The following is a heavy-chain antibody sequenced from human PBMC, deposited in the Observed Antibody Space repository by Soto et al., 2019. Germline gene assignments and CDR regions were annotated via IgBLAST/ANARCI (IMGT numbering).Heavy chain of an antibody. D-gene: IGHD1-7*01. Sequence: NLSLTCRVSGAYISDFSWSWIRQPAGKGLEWIGRITTNGNTQKNPSFKSRVTMSIDTSRNHFSLNLQSATAADTALYYCARETGQNWTYEAHWGPGTLVTVS. J-gene: IGHJ1*01. CDR3: ARETGQNWTYEAH. CDR1: GAYISDFS. CDR2: ITTNGNT. V-gene: IGHV4-4*07.